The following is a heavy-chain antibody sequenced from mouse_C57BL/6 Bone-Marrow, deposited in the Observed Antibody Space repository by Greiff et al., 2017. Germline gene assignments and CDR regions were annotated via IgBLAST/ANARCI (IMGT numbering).Heavy chain of an antibody. Sequence: QVQLQQSGAELARPGASVKLSCKASGYTFTSYGLSWVKQRTGQGLEWIGEIYPRSGNTSYNEKFKGKATLTADKSSSTAYMELRSLTSEDSAVYFCAVTTVVANWYFDVWGTGTTVTVSS. CDR3: AVTTVVANWYFDV. CDR2: IYPRSGNT. V-gene: IGHV1-81*01. D-gene: IGHD1-1*01. CDR1: GYTFTSYG. J-gene: IGHJ1*03.